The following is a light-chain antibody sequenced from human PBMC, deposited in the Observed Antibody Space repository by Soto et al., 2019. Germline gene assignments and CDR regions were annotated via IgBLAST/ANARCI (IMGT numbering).Light chain of an antibody. CDR2: GAS. CDR3: QQFGSSIPHT. CDR1: QVIGSRY. Sequence: EIVMTQSPGTLSLSPGERVTISCRASQVIGSRYLAWYHQKSGQAPRLLIYGASSRATGIPDRFSGSGSGTDFTLTISRLEPEDFGVYSCQQFGSSIPHTFGQGTKLEIK. J-gene: IGKJ2*01. V-gene: IGKV3-20*01.